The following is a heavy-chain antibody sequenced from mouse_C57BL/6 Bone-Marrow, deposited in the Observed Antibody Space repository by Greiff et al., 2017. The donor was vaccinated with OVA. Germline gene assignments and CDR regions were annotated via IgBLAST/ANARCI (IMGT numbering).Heavy chain of an antibody. CDR1: GYTFTDYY. D-gene: IGHD1-1*01. V-gene: IGHV1-19*01. CDR2: INPYNGGT. CDR3: TRDGYYYGSSNDY. Sequence: VQLQQSGPVLVKPGASVKMSCKASGYTFTDYYMNWVKQSHGKSLEWIGVINPYNGGTSYNQKFKGQATLTVDKSSSTSYMELNRLTSEDSAVYYGTRDGYYYGSSNDYWGQGTTLTVSS. J-gene: IGHJ2*01.